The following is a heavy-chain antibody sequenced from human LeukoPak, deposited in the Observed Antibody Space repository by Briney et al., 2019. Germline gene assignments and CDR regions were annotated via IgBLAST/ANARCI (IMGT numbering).Heavy chain of an antibody. J-gene: IGHJ6*03. CDR2: ITSTSSFI. D-gene: IGHD2-21*02. CDR3: TRAVMTASSAERYMDV. V-gene: IGHV3-21*01. CDR1: GFTFSTDS. Sequence: GGSLRLSCAASGFTFSTDSMNWVRQAPGKGLEWVASITSTSSFIFYAASLKGRFTISRDNAKNSLYLQMNSLRAEDTAVYYCTRAVMTASSAERYMDVWGKGTTVTVSS.